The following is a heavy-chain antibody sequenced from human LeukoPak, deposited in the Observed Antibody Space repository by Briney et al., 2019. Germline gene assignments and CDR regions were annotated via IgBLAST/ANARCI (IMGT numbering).Heavy chain of an antibody. Sequence: SQTLSLTCAVSGGSISSGGYSWSWIRQPPGKGLEWIGYIYHSGSTYYNPSLKSRITISVDRSKNQFSLKLSSVTAADTAVYYCARGAIDFWSGYYSNYFDYWGQGTLVTVSS. D-gene: IGHD3-3*01. CDR3: ARGAIDFWSGYYSNYFDY. V-gene: IGHV4-30-2*01. J-gene: IGHJ4*02. CDR2: IYHSGST. CDR1: GGSISSGGYS.